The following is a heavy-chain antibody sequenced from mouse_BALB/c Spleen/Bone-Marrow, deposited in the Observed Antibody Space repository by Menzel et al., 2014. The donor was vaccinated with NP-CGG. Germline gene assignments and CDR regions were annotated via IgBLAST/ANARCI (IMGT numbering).Heavy chain of an antibody. D-gene: IGHD2-2*01. Sequence: VMLVESGPGLVQPSQSLSITCTVSGFSLXSDGLHWVRQSPRKGLEWLGVMWSGGSTDYNAAFISRLSISKDNSRSQVFFKMSSLQTNDTAIYYCARNGYYYSMDYWGQGTSVTVSS. CDR1: GFSLXSDG. CDR2: MWSGGST. CDR3: ARNGYYYSMDY. J-gene: IGHJ4*01. V-gene: IGHV2-2*02.